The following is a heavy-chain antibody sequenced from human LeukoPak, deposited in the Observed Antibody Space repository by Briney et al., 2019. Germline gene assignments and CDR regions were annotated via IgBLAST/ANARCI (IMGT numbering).Heavy chain of an antibody. D-gene: IGHD3-16*01. CDR1: GFTFSNYS. CDR3: ARGKPSRGGVFPPFHY. Sequence: GGSLRLSCAASGFTFSNYSRNWVRQAPGKGLEWVSSISGSSTYIYYADSVRGRFTISRDNAKNSLYLQMNSLRAEDTAVYYCARGKPSRGGVFPPFHYWGQGTLVTVSS. J-gene: IGHJ4*02. CDR2: ISGSSTYI. V-gene: IGHV3-21*01.